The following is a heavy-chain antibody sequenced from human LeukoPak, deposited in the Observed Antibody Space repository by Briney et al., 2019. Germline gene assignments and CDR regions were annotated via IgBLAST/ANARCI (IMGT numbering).Heavy chain of an antibody. V-gene: IGHV1-2*02. CDR2: TNPNSGGT. D-gene: IGHD2-21*02. J-gene: IGHJ4*02. Sequence: ASVKVSCKASGYTFTDYYMHWVRQAPGQGLESMGWTNPNSGGTNYAQKFQGRVTMTRDTSISTAYMELSGLRSDDTALYYCASGVTFCGGDCYLIHELGHWGQGTLVSVSS. CDR1: GYTFTDYY. CDR3: ASGVTFCGGDCYLIHELGH.